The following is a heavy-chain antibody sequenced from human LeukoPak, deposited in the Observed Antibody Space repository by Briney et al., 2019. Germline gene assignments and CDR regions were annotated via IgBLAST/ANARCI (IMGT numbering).Heavy chain of an antibody. D-gene: IGHD1-14*01. CDR2: IYYSGST. CDR1: GGSISSGGYY. V-gene: IGHV4-31*03. Sequence: SETLSLTCTVSGGSISSGGYYWSWIRQHPGKGLEWIGYIYYSGSTYYNPSLKSRVTISVDTSKNQFSLKLSSVTAAGTAVYYCARCVNRIRLDYWGQGTLVTVSS. J-gene: IGHJ4*02. CDR3: ARCVNRIRLDY.